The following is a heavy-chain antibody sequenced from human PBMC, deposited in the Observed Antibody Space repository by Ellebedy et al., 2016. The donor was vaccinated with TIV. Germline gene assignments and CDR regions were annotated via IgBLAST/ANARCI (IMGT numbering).Heavy chain of an antibody. CDR2: INYSGSS. D-gene: IGHD2-21*01. CDR3: ARGRNRGLYFDF. CDR1: GGSINSAGYY. J-gene: IGHJ4*02. V-gene: IGHV4-31*03. Sequence: SETLSLXCTVSGGSINSAGYYWTWIRQPPGKGLDWIGYINYSGSSDYPPSLKSRATISIDTSQNQFSLRLTSVTAADTAVYYCARGRNRGLYFDFWGQGSRVTVSP.